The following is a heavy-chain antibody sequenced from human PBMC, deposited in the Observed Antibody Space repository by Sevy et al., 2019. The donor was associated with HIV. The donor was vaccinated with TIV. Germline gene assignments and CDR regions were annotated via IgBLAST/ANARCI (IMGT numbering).Heavy chain of an antibody. CDR2: IIPIFGTA. Sequence: ASVKVSCKASGGTFSSYAISWVRQAPGQGLEWMGGIIPIFGTANYAQKFQGRVTITADESTSTAYLELSSLRSEDTAVYYCARYGTGGVCYASYYYYAMDVWGQVTTVTVSS. J-gene: IGHJ6*02. V-gene: IGHV1-69*13. CDR3: ARYGTGGVCYASYYYYAMDV. D-gene: IGHD2-8*02. CDR1: GGTFSSYA.